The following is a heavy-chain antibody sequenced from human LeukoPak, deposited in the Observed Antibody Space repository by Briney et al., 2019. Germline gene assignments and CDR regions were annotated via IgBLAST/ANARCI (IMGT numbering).Heavy chain of an antibody. CDR2: IKQDGSEK. J-gene: IGHJ4*02. Sequence: GGSLRLSCAASGFTFSSYWMSWVRQAPGKGLEWVANIKQDGSEKYYVDSVKGRFTISRDNAKNSLYLQMNSLRAEDTAVYYCPKGCASTSCYTSEYWGQGTLVTVSS. D-gene: IGHD2-2*02. CDR1: GFTFSSYW. V-gene: IGHV3-7*03. CDR3: PKGCASTSCYTSEY.